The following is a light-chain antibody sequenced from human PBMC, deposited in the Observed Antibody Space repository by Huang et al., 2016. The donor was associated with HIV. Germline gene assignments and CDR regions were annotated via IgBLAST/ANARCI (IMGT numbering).Light chain of an antibody. Sequence: DIQMTQSPSSLSASVGERVTITCQASQDINNFLNWYQQKPGKAPKRLILDASNLQTGVPSRFSGSGSGTHLTLTITSLQRDDIGTYYCQQYDDVPISFGGGTKV. J-gene: IGKJ4*01. CDR3: QQYDDVPIS. V-gene: IGKV1-33*01. CDR2: DAS. CDR1: QDINNF.